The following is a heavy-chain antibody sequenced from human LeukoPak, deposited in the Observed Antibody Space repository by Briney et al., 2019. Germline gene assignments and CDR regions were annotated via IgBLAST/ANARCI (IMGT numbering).Heavy chain of an antibody. CDR1: GGSISSGGYS. V-gene: IGHV4-30-2*01. CDR2: IYHSGST. Sequence: SQTLSLTCAVSGGSISSGGYSWSWIRQPPGKGLEWIGYIYHSGSTYYNPSLKSRVTISVDRSKNQFSLKLSSVTAADTAVYYCARTDDYYYGMDDWGQGTTVTVSS. CDR3: ARTDDYYYGMDD. D-gene: IGHD3-3*01. J-gene: IGHJ6*02.